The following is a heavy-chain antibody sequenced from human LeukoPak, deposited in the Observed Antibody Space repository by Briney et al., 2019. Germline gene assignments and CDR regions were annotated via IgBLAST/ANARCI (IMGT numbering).Heavy chain of an antibody. D-gene: IGHD3-22*01. CDR1: VAATAISTCY. CDR2: TYYTGST. V-gene: IGHV4-59*01. Sequence: PSETLSLTCTVSLVAATAISTCYWCWIRQPPGKGLEWIGYTYYTGSTYYHPSLKSRVTILVDTSNNQFSLKLTSVTDADPAVYYCVGSADSPLFDPLGQGTLVTVSS. CDR3: VGSADSPLFDP. J-gene: IGHJ5*02.